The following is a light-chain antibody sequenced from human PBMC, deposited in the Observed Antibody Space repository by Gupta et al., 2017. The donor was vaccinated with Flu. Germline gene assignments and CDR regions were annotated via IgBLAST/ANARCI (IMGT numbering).Light chain of an antibody. CDR1: VSDIGSNY. J-gene: IGLJ2*01. CDR2: RNN. CDR3: AAWDDSLSGREV. Sequence: QTLLPHPPSASGTPAPRVTMSCSGSVSDIGSNYVYWYQQLPGTAPKLLIYRNNQRPSGVPDRFSGSKAGTPASLAISGLRSEDEADYYCAAWDDSLSGREVFGGGTKLTVL. V-gene: IGLV1-47*01.